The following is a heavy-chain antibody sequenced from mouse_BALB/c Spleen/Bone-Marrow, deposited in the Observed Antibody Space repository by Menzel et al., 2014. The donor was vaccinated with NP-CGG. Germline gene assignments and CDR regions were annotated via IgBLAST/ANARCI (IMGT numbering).Heavy chain of an antibody. CDR1: GFTFSDYY. V-gene: IGHV5-4*02. CDR2: ISDGGSYT. CDR3: ARDHYYGRSLSWFAY. Sequence: EVKLMESGGGLVKPGGSLKLSCAASGFTFSDYYMYWVRQTPEKRLEWVATISDGGSYTYYPDSVKGRFTISRDNAKNNLYLQMSSLKSEDTAMYYCARDHYYGRSLSWFAYWGQGTLVTVSA. J-gene: IGHJ3*01. D-gene: IGHD1-1*01.